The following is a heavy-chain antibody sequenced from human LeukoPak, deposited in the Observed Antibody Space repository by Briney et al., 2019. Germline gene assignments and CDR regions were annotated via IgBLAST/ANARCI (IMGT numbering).Heavy chain of an antibody. J-gene: IGHJ4*02. D-gene: IGHD5-12*01. Sequence: GGSLILSCSASGFTFSSYEMHWVRQAPGKGLEYVSGISSNGGNTYYADSVKGRFTISRDNSKNTLYLQMSSLRAEDTAVYYCVKPGVAIVATSYYFDYWGQGTLVTVSS. CDR3: VKPGVAIVATSYYFDY. CDR2: ISSNGGNT. V-gene: IGHV3-64D*06. CDR1: GFTFSSYE.